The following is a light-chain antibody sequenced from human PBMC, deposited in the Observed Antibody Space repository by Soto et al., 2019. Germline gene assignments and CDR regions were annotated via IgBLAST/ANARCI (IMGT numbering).Light chain of an antibody. J-gene: IGKJ2*01. CDR1: QSVSSY. Sequence: EIVLTQSPATLSLSPGERATLSCRASQSVSSYLALYQHKPGQAPRLLIYDASNRATGIPARFSGSGSGTDFTLTISSLEPEDFAVYYCQQRSNWPHTFGPGTKLEIK. CDR2: DAS. V-gene: IGKV3-11*01. CDR3: QQRSNWPHT.